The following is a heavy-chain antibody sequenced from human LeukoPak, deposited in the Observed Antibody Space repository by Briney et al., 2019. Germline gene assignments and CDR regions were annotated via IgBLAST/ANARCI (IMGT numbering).Heavy chain of an antibody. CDR2: ISYSGRT. Sequence: SETLSLTCTVSGGSISSYYWIWIRQPPGKGLEWIGHISYSGRTNYTPPLKSRVTMSVDTSKNQFSLKLSSVTAADTAVYYCAREWEALDYWGQGTLVTVSS. CDR1: GGSISSYY. V-gene: IGHV4-59*12. CDR3: AREWEALDY. J-gene: IGHJ4*02. D-gene: IGHD1-26*01.